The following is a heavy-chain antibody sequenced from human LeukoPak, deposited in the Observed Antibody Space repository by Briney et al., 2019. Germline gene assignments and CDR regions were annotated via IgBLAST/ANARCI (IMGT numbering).Heavy chain of an antibody. J-gene: IGHJ4*02. Sequence: GGSLRLSRAAPGFTFSSYAINRVGQAPGKELEWVSVISGSGGSTYYADSVKGRFTISRDNSKNTLYLQMNSLRAEDTAVYYCAKELWSRGIVGEFDYWGQGTLVTVPS. CDR1: GFTFSSYA. CDR3: AKELWSRGIVGEFDY. CDR2: ISGSGGST. V-gene: IGHV3-23*01. D-gene: IGHD3-22*01.